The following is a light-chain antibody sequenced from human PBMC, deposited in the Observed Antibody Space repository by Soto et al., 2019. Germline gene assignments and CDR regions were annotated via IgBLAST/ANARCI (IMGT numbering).Light chain of an antibody. Sequence: DIHMTQSPSPLSASVGDRVTITCRASQSISSWLAWYQQKPGKAPKLLIYKASSLESGVPSRFSGSGSGTEFTLTISSLQPDDFATYYCQQYNSYWYTFGQGTRLEIK. CDR2: KAS. CDR1: QSISSW. J-gene: IGKJ5*01. CDR3: QQYNSYWYT. V-gene: IGKV1-5*03.